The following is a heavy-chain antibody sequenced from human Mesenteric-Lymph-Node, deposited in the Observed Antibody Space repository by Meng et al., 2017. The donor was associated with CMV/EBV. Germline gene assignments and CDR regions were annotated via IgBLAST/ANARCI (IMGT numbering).Heavy chain of an antibody. J-gene: IGHJ4*02. D-gene: IGHD3-22*01. Sequence: GESLKISCAASGFTFGSYAMSWVRQAPGKGLEWVSAISGSGGSTYYADSVKGRFTISRDNSKNTLYLQMNSLRAEDTAVYYCAKLNYYDSSDFDYWGQGTLVTVSS. CDR1: GFTFGSYA. CDR2: ISGSGGST. CDR3: AKLNYYDSSDFDY. V-gene: IGHV3-23*01.